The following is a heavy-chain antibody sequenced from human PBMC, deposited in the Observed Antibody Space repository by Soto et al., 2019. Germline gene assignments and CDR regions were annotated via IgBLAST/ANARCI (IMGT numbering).Heavy chain of an antibody. CDR3: ARRLRDYAYAFDI. J-gene: IGHJ3*02. Sequence: SEILSLTCTVSGGSVSSGSYYWSWIRQPPGKGLEWIGYIYYSGSTNYNPSLKSRVTISVDTSKNQFSLKLSSVTAADTAVYYCARRLRDYAYAFDIWGQGTMVTVSS. CDR1: GGSVSSGSYY. V-gene: IGHV4-61*01. CDR2: IYYSGST. D-gene: IGHD4-17*01.